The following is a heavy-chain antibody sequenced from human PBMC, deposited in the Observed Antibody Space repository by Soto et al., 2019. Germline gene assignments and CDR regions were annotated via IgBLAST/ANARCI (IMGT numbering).Heavy chain of an antibody. J-gene: IGHJ5*02. CDR3: ARDTYFYGSGSYGP. D-gene: IGHD3-10*01. V-gene: IGHV3-21*01. CDR2: ISISSSYI. Sequence: EVQLVESGGGLVKPGGSLRLSCAASGFTFNTYSMNWVRQAPGKGLEWVSSISISSSYIYYADSVKGRFTISRDNAKNSLYLQMNSLRAAVTAVYYWARDTYFYGSGSYGPWGQGTLVTVSS. CDR1: GFTFNTYS.